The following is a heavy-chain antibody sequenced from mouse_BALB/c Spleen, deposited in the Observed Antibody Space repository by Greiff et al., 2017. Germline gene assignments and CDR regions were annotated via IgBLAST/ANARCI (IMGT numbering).Heavy chain of an antibody. CDR1: GYTFTSYW. D-gene: IGHD2-14*01. CDR3: ARYDEVYYYAMDY. CDR2: INPSNGRT. V-gene: IGHV1S81*02. J-gene: IGHJ4*01. Sequence: QVQLQQPGAELVKPGASVKLSCKASGYTFTSYWMHWVKQRPGQGLEWIGEINPSNGRTNYNEKFKSKATLTVDKSSSTAYMQLSSLTSEDSAVYYCARYDEVYYYAMDYWGQGTSVTVSS.